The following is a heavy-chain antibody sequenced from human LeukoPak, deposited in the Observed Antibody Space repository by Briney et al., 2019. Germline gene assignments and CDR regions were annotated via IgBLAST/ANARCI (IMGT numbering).Heavy chain of an antibody. CDR2: ISSSGSTI. D-gene: IGHD2-2*01. CDR1: GFTFSSYE. V-gene: IGHV3-48*03. Sequence: GGSLRLSCAASGFTFSSYEMNWVRQAPGKGLEWVSYISSSGSTIYYADSVKGRLTISRDNAKNSLYLQMNSLRAEDTAVYYCARFMGYCSSTSCYPGGFDYWGQGTLVTVSS. CDR3: ARFMGYCSSTSCYPGGFDY. J-gene: IGHJ4*02.